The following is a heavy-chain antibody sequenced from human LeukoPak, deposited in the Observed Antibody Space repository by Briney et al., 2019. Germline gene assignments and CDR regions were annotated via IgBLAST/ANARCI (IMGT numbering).Heavy chain of an antibody. CDR2: IYHSGST. CDR1: GYSISSGYY. D-gene: IGHD2-2*01. V-gene: IGHV4-38-2*01. J-gene: IGHJ3*02. Sequence: KPSETLSLTCAVSGYSISSGYYCGWIRQPPGKGLEWIGSIYHSGSTYYNPSLKSRVTISVDTSKNQFSLKLSSVTAADTAVYYCARSPASDAFDIWGQGTMVTVSS. CDR3: ARSPASDAFDI.